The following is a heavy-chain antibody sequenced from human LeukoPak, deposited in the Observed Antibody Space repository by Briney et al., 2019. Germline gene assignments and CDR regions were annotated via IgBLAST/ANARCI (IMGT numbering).Heavy chain of an antibody. CDR3: ARHSPLNSSGWYRPRDAFDI. CDR1: GGTFSSYA. V-gene: IGHV1-69*06. CDR2: IIPIFGTA. J-gene: IGHJ3*02. Sequence: GASVKVSCKASGGTFSSYAISWVRQAPGQGLEWMGGIIPIFGTANYAQKFQGRVTITADKSTSTAYMELSSLRSEDTAVYYCARHSPLNSSGWYRPRDAFDIWGQGTMVTVSS. D-gene: IGHD6-19*01.